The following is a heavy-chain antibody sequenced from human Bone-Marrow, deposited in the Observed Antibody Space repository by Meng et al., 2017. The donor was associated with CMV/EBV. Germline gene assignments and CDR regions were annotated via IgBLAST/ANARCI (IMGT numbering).Heavy chain of an antibody. D-gene: IGHD5-24*01. J-gene: IGHJ4*02. Sequence: GESLKISCAASGFIFSSYWMSWVRQAPGKGLEWVANIKQDGTEKYYVDSVKGRFTIYRDHTKNSLYLQMKSLRAEDTAVYYCARDYLRWLLSAFDYWGQGTLVTVSS. CDR2: IKQDGTEK. V-gene: IGHV3-7*01. CDR1: GFIFSSYW. CDR3: ARDYLRWLLSAFDY.